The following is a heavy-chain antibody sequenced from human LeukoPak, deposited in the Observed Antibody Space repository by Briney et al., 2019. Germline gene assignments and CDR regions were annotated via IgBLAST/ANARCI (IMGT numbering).Heavy chain of an antibody. J-gene: IGHJ4*02. CDR1: GYTFTGSY. D-gene: IGHD6-19*01. Sequence: GASVKVSCKASGYTFTGSYMHWVRQAPGQGLEWMGWIKSKSGDTNFAQKFQGRVTLTRDTSISTAYMELSRLTSDDTAVYYCAREIAVAAIDYWGQGTLVTVSS. V-gene: IGHV1-2*02. CDR2: IKSKSGDT. CDR3: AREIAVAAIDY.